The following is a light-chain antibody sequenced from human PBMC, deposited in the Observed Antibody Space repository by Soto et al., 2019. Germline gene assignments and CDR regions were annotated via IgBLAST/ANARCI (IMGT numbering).Light chain of an antibody. Sequence: VLTHSLATVSVYTGERATLSCRASQSVSTYLAWYQQKVGQAPRLLIYDASNRATGIPARFSGSGSGTDFTLTISSLEPEDFAVYHCQQRSNLPYTFGQGTNVDIK. CDR1: QSVSTY. J-gene: IGKJ2*01. CDR2: DAS. CDR3: QQRSNLPYT. V-gene: IGKV3-11*01.